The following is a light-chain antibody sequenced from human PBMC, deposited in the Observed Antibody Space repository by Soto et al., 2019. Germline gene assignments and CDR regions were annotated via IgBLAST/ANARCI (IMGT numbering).Light chain of an antibody. Sequence: AIQLTQSPSSLSASVGDRVTITCRASQGISSALAWYQQKPGKAPELLIYAASSLESGVPSRFSGSGSGTDFTLTISSLQPEDFATYYCQQFNGYPLTFGGGTKVEIK. V-gene: IGKV1-13*02. CDR1: QGISSA. J-gene: IGKJ4*01. CDR2: AAS. CDR3: QQFNGYPLT.